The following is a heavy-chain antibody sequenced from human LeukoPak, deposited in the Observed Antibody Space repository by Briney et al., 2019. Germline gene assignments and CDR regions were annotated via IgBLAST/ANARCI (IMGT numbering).Heavy chain of an antibody. CDR1: GFTFSSYS. D-gene: IGHD3-10*01. CDR2: IRSSSSYI. CDR3: ARSSYYYGSGSYSDY. J-gene: IGHJ4*02. Sequence: GGSLRLSCAASGFTFSSYSMNWVRQAPGKGLEWVSSIRSSSSYIYYADSVKGRFTISKDNAKNSLYLQMNSLRAEDTAVYYCARSSYYYGSGSYSDYWGQGTLVTVSS. V-gene: IGHV3-21*01.